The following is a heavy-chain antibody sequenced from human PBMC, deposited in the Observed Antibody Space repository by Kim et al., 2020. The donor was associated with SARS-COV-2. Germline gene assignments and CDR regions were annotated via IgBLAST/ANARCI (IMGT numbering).Heavy chain of an antibody. V-gene: IGHV1-24*01. D-gene: IGHD1-26*01. J-gene: IGHJ4*02. Sequence: ASVKVSCKVSGYTLTELSMHWVRQAPGKGLEWMGGFDPEDGETIYAQKFQGRVTMTEDTSTDTAYMELSSLRSEDTAVYYCASQQWELPGYDYWGQGTLVTVSS. CDR1: GYTLTELS. CDR3: ASQQWELPGYDY. CDR2: FDPEDGET.